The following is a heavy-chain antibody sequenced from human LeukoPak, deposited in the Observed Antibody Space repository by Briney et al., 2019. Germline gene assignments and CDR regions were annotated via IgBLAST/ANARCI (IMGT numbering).Heavy chain of an antibody. CDR3: ARDIEDCSGGSCLGDAFDI. CDR2: IYYSGST. CDR1: GGSISSYY. V-gene: IGHV4-59*01. J-gene: IGHJ3*02. Sequence: SETLSLTCTVSGGSISSYYWSWIRHPPGKGREWIGYIYYSGSTNYNPSLKSRVTISVDTSKNQFSLKLSSVTAADTAVYYCARDIEDCSGGSCLGDAFDIWGQGTMVTVSS. D-gene: IGHD2-15*01.